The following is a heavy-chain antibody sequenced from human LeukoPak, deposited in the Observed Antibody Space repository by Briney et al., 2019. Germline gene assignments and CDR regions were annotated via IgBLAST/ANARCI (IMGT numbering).Heavy chain of an antibody. CDR2: IIPVLSTA. V-gene: IGHV1-69*10. Sequence: SVKVSCKASGGTFSRYAISWVRQTPGQGLEWMGGIIPVLSTANYAQKFQDRVTITADKSTSTAYMELSSLRSEDTAVYYCASGEYYDFWSGYYPTHYYYYMDVWGKGTTVTVSS. J-gene: IGHJ6*03. CDR1: GGTFSRYA. D-gene: IGHD3-3*01. CDR3: ASGEYYDFWSGYYPTHYYYYMDV.